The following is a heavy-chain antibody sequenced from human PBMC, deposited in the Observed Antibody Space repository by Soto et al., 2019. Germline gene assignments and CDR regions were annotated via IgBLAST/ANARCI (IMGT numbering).Heavy chain of an antibody. CDR2: IRSKADSYAT. J-gene: IGHJ3*02. V-gene: IGHV3-73*01. CDR1: GFTFSGSV. Sequence: PGGSLRLSCAASGFTFSGSVMYWVRQTSGKGLEWVGRIRSKADSYATAYAASVKGRFTISRDDSKNTVYLQMNSLKTEDTAVYYCSRNIDYAFDIWGQGTMVTVSS. CDR3: SRNIDYAFDI. D-gene: IGHD2-15*01.